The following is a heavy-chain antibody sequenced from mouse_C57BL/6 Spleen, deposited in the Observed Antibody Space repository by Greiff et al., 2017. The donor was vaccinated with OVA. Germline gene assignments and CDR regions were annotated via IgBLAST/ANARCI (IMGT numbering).Heavy chain of an antibody. J-gene: IGHJ2*01. Sequence: VQLQQPGAELVKPGASVKMSCKASGYTFTSYWITWVKQRPGQGLEWIGDIYPGSGSTNYNEKFKSKATLTVDTSSSTAYMPLSSLTSEDSAVYYCARERVTTVVADYWGQGTTLTVSS. CDR2: IYPGSGST. D-gene: IGHD1-1*01. CDR3: ARERVTTVVADY. V-gene: IGHV1-55*01. CDR1: GYTFTSYW.